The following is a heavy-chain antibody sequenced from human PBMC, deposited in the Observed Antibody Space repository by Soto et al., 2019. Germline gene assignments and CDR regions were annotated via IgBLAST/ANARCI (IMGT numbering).Heavy chain of an antibody. Sequence: SETLSLTCTVSGGSISSYYWSWIRQPPGKGLEWIGYIYYSGSTNYNPSLKSRVTISVDTSKNQFSLKLSSVTAADTAVYYCARLYSSSSGWFDPWGQGTLVTVS. CDR3: ARLYSSSSGWFDP. CDR2: IYYSGST. J-gene: IGHJ5*02. D-gene: IGHD6-6*01. CDR1: GGSISSYY. V-gene: IGHV4-59*01.